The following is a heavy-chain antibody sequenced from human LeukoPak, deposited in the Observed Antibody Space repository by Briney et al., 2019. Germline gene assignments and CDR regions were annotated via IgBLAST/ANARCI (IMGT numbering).Heavy chain of an antibody. D-gene: IGHD5-12*01. CDR1: GFTFSSNA. CDR3: ARSAAAGRIVATFDY. CDR2: ISYDGSNK. V-gene: IGHV3-30*04. Sequence: PGGSLRLSCAASGFTFSSNAMHWVRQAPGKGLEWVAIISYDGSNKYYVDSVKGRFTISRDKSKNTLYLQMNSLRGEDTAVYYCARSAAAGRIVATFDYWGQGTLVTVSS. J-gene: IGHJ4*02.